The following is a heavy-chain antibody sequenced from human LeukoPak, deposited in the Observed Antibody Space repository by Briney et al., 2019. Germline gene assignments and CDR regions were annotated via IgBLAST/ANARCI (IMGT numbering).Heavy chain of an antibody. J-gene: IGHJ6*02. D-gene: IGHD3-3*01. CDR2: ISGSGGST. CDR1: GFTFSSYA. Sequence: GGSLRLSCAASGFTFSSYAMSWVRQAPGKGLEWVSAISGSGGSTYYADSVKGRFTISRDNSKNTLYLQMNSLRAEDTAVYYCAKHWSGYRYYYGMDVWDQGTTVTVSS. CDR3: AKHWSGYRYYYGMDV. V-gene: IGHV3-23*01.